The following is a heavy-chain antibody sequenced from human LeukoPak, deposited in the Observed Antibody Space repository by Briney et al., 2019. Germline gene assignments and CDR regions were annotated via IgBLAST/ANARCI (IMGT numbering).Heavy chain of an antibody. CDR1: GGSISSYY. Sequence: SETLSLTCTVSGGSISSYYWSWIRQPPGKGLEWIGYIYYSGSTNYNPSLKSRVTISVDTSKNQFSLKPSSVTAADTAVYYCARAPLAVPAAILYYYYYMDVWGKGTTVTVSS. V-gene: IGHV4-59*01. D-gene: IGHD2-2*01. CDR2: IYYSGST. CDR3: ARAPLAVPAAILYYYYYMDV. J-gene: IGHJ6*03.